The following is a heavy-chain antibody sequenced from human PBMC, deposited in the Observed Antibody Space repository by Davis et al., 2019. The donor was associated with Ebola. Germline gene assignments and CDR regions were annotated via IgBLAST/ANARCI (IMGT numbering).Heavy chain of an antibody. Sequence: PSETLSLTCAVYGGSFSGYYWSWIRQPPGKGLEWIGEINHSGSTNYNPSLKSRVTISVDTSKNQFSLKLSSVTAADTAVYYCASRPSIAARRGIFQHWGQGTLVTVSS. V-gene: IGHV4-34*01. J-gene: IGHJ1*01. CDR3: ASRPSIAARRGIFQH. D-gene: IGHD6-6*01. CDR1: GGSFSGYY. CDR2: INHSGST.